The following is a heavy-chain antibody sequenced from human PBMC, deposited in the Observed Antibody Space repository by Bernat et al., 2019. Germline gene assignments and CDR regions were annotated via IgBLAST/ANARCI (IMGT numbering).Heavy chain of an antibody. CDR1: GFTFSDYS. D-gene: IGHD5-12*01. CDR3: ARDRPYEY. CDR2: ISSTNAI. V-gene: IGHV3-48*02. Sequence: EVQLVESGGGLVQPGGSLRLSCAASGFTFSDYSVNWVRQAPGKGLEWVSYISSTNAIYYADSVKGRFTISRDNGKDSLYLQMNSLRDEDTAVYYCARDRPYEYWGQGTLVTVSS. J-gene: IGHJ4*02.